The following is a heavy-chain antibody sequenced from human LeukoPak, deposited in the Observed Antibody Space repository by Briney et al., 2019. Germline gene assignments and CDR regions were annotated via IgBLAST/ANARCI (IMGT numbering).Heavy chain of an antibody. CDR2: LSSSSVTI. V-gene: IGHV3-48*01. CDR1: GFTFSSYS. Sequence: GGSLRLSCAASGFTFSSYSMNWVRQAPGKGLEWISYLSSSSVTIYYADSVKGRFTISRDNAKNSLYLQMNSLRAEDTAVYYCARSSIAASGVLDYWGQGTLVTVSS. CDR3: ARSSIAASGVLDY. D-gene: IGHD6-6*01. J-gene: IGHJ4*02.